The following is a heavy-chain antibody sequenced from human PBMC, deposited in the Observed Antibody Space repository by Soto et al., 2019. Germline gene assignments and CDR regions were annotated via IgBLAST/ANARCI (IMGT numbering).Heavy chain of an antibody. CDR1: GYTFTASG. D-gene: IGHD4-17*01. V-gene: IGHV1-18*01. CDR3: ARWDDYGASDQYHFDQ. J-gene: IGHJ4*02. Sequence: QVQLVQSGPGVQKPGASLKVSCKASGYTFTASGISWVRQAPGQGLEWMGWTSIYNGHTEYSPKFLVRVVMTTYTSADTAYMELKSLRPDDAALYYCARWDDYGASDQYHFDQWGQGTLVTVSS. CDR2: TSIYNGHT.